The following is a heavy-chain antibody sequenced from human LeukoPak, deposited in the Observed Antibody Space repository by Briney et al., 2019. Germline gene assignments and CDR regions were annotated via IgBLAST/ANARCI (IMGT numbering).Heavy chain of an antibody. CDR3: ARDVGYGDY. CDR2: IKEDGSEK. V-gene: IGHV3-7*01. D-gene: IGHD5-12*01. CDR1: GFTFSSYS. Sequence: PGGSLRLSCAASGFTFSSYSMTWVRQAPGKGLEWVASIKEDGSEKYYVDSVKGRFTISRDNAKNSLYLQMSSLRAEDTAVYLCARDVGYGDYWGQGTLVTVSS. J-gene: IGHJ4*02.